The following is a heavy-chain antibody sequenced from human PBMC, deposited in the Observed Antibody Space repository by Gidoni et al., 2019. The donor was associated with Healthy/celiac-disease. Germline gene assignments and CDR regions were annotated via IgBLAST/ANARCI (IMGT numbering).Heavy chain of an antibody. CDR3: ARDWEYYYDH. Sequence: QVQLVESGGGVVQPGRSLRLSCAASGFTFSSYAMHWVRQAPGKGLEWVAVISYDGSNKYYADSVKGRFTISRDNSKNTLYLQMNSLRAEDTAVYYCARDWEYYYDHWGQGTLVTVSS. CDR1: GFTFSSYA. V-gene: IGHV3-30-3*01. D-gene: IGHD1-26*01. CDR2: ISYDGSNK. J-gene: IGHJ4*02.